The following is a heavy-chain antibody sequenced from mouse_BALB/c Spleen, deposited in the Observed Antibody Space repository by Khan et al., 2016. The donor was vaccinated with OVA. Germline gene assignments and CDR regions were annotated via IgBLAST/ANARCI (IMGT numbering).Heavy chain of an antibody. CDR1: GYSFTSYY. Sequence: VQLQQSGPELMKPEASVKISCKASGYSFTSYYIHWMMQSHGRSLEWIGYIDPFSGASTYNQKFKGKATLTVDKSSSTAYIHLRNLTSEDSAVYYCTRHGYVAWFTYWGQGTLVTVSA. CDR2: IDPFSGAS. J-gene: IGHJ3*01. D-gene: IGHD2-2*01. CDR3: TRHGYVAWFTY. V-gene: IGHV1-31*01.